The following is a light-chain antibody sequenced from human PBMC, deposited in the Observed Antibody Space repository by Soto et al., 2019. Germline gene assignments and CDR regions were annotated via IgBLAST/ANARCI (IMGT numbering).Light chain of an antibody. V-gene: IGKV3-15*01. Sequence: EILMTQSPATVSVSPGERATLSCRASQSVSRKLAWYQHKPGQAPRLLIYGASTRATGIPARFSGSGSGTEFTLTISSLQSEDFAVYYCQQYNNWLTFGQGTKVDIK. CDR3: QQYNNWLT. J-gene: IGKJ1*01. CDR1: QSVSRK. CDR2: GAS.